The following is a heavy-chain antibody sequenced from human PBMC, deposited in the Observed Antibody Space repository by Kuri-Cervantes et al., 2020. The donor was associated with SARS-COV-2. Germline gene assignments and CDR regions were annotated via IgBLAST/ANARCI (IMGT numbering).Heavy chain of an antibody. CDR1: GFTFSNAW. Sequence: ESLKISCAASGFTFSNAWMSWVRQAPGKGLEWVGYIYYSGSTNYNPSLKSRVTISVDTSKNQFSLKLSSVTAADTAVYYCARHPSLGLRLGELSWLNWFDPWGQGTLVTVSS. CDR2: IYYSGST. V-gene: IGHV4-59*08. CDR3: ARHPSLGLRLGELSWLNWFDP. D-gene: IGHD3-16*02. J-gene: IGHJ5*02.